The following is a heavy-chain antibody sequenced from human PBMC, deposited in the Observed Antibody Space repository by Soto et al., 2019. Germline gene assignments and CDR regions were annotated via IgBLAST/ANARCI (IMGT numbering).Heavy chain of an antibody. CDR2: ISASGGTI. D-gene: IGHD5-18*01. CDR1: GFTYSSNA. J-gene: IGHJ4*02. Sequence: EVQLLESGGGLAQPGGSLRLSCAASGFTYSSNAMNWVRQAPGKGLEWVSLISASGGTIYYADSVKGRFTISRDNSKNTLYLQMNSLRAEDTAIYYCAKGYSSCRRGLCYYWGQGTLVTVSS. CDR3: AKGYSSCRRGLCYY. V-gene: IGHV3-23*01.